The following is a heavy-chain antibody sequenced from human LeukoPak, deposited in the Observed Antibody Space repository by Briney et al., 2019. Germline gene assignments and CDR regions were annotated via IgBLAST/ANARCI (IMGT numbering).Heavy chain of an antibody. CDR2: INSDGSST. V-gene: IGHV3-74*01. J-gene: IGHJ4*02. Sequence: GSLRLSCAASGFTFSSYWMHWVRQAPGKGLVWVSRINSDGSSTSYADSVKGRFTISRDNAKNTLYLQMNSLRAEDTAVYYCARLQLWFPAKDYWGQGTLVTVSS. CDR1: GFTFSSYW. D-gene: IGHD5-18*01. CDR3: ARLQLWFPAKDY.